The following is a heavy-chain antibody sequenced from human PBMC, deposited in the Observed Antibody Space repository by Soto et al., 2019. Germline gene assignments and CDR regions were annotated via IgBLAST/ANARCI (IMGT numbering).Heavy chain of an antibody. Sequence: PGGSLRLSCAVSGFTVSNNYMSWVRQAPGKGLEGVSVIYSGGYTAYGDSVKGRFTISRDNSKNTLYLQMNSLRAEDTAVYYCARDSGYGSGASVNHYLDYWGHGTLVTVSS. J-gene: IGHJ4*01. CDR3: ARDSGYGSGASVNHYLDY. V-gene: IGHV3-53*01. CDR2: IYSGGYT. CDR1: GFTVSNNY. D-gene: IGHD3-10*01.